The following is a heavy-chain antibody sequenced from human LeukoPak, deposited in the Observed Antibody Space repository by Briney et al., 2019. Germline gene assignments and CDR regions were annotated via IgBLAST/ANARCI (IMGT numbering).Heavy chain of an antibody. V-gene: IGHV3-30*03. CDR1: GFTFSSYG. J-gene: IGHJ4*02. D-gene: IGHD1-7*01. Sequence: GGSLRLSCAASGFTFSSYGMHWVRQAPGKGLEWVAVMSYDGSNKYYADSVKGRITISRDNSKNTLYLQMNSLRAEDTAVYYCARGHNWNYESGFDYWGQGTLVTVSS. CDR3: ARGHNWNYESGFDY. CDR2: MSYDGSNK.